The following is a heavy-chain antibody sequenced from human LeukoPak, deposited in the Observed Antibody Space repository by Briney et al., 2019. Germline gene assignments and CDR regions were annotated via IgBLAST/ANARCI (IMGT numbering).Heavy chain of an antibody. Sequence: GSLRLSCAASGFTVSSNYMSWVRQAPGKGLEWVSVIYSGGSTYYADSVKGRFTISRDNSKNTLYLQMNSLRAEDTAMYYCARAISSGSPKGLDYWGQGTPVTVSS. CDR2: IYSGGST. D-gene: IGHD3-22*01. V-gene: IGHV3-53*01. CDR3: ARAISSGSPKGLDY. CDR1: GFTVSSNY. J-gene: IGHJ4*02.